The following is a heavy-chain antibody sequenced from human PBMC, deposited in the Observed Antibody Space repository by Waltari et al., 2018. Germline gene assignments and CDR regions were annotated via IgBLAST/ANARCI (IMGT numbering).Heavy chain of an antibody. CDR2: IHYSGSP. CDR3: ARRRYGSSHSDF. Sequence: QLQLQESGPGLVKPSETLSLTCTVSGGSISSDSYYWGWIRQPPGKVLEWIGNIHYSGSPHYNPSLKSRVTLSVDTPKNQFSLRLNSVTAADTAVYYCARRRYGSSHSDFWGQGTLVTVSS. D-gene: IGHD6-13*01. V-gene: IGHV4-39*01. CDR1: GGSISSDSYY. J-gene: IGHJ4*02.